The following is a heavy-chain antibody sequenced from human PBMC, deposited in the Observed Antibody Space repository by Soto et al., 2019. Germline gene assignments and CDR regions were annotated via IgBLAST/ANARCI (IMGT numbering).Heavy chain of an antibody. V-gene: IGHV1-69*13. D-gene: IGHD2-15*01. CDR2: IIPIFGTA. Sequence: ASVKVSFKASGGTFSSYAISWVRQAPGQGLEWMGGIIPIFGTANYAQKFQGRVTITAXXXXGXAXMXLXCXSSEXTAVCYCARSGYGRSDFDHWGQGTLVTVSS. CDR3: ARSGYGRSDFDH. J-gene: IGHJ4*01. CDR1: GGTFSSYA.